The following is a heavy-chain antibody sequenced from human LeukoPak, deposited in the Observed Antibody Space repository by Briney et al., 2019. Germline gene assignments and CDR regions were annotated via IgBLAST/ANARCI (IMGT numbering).Heavy chain of an antibody. CDR3: TSRYCTTTNCYSFDT. CDR1: GFSFSTYS. CDR2: ISSSSTYI. V-gene: IGHV3-21*01. D-gene: IGHD2-2*01. J-gene: IGHJ3*02. Sequence: GGSLRLSCAASGFSFSTYSMNWVRQAPGKGLEWVSSISSSSTYIFYADSVKGRFSISRDNAKNSLYLQMNSLRVEDTAVYYCTSRYCTTTNCYSFDTWGQGTMVTVSS.